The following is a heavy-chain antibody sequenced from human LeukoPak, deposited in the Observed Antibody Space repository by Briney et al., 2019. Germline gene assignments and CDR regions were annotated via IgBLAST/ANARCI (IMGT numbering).Heavy chain of an antibody. J-gene: IGHJ5*02. Sequence: SETLFLTCTVSGGSISSYYWSWIRQPAGKGLEWIGRIYTSGSITYNPSLKSRVSMSVDTSKNQFSLKLSSVTAADTAVYYCARGFSSRFDPWGQGTLVTVSS. CDR2: IYTSGSI. D-gene: IGHD6-13*01. V-gene: IGHV4-4*07. CDR3: ARGFSSRFDP. CDR1: GGSISSYY.